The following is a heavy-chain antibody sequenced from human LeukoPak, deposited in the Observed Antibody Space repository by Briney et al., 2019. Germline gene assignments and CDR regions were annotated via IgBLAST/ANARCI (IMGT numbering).Heavy chain of an antibody. CDR2: ISVYNGNT. Sequence: ASVKVSCKASGYTFTSYGISWVRQAPGQGLEWMGWISVYNGNTNYAQKLQGRVTMTTDTSTSTAYMELRSLRSDDTAVYYCARYYDILTGYLYNWFDPWGQGTLVTVSS. CDR3: ARYYDILTGYLYNWFDP. J-gene: IGHJ5*02. V-gene: IGHV1-18*01. D-gene: IGHD3-9*01. CDR1: GYTFTSYG.